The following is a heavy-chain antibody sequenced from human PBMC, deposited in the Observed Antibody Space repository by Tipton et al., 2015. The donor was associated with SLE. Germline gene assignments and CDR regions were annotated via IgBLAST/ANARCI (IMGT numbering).Heavy chain of an antibody. J-gene: IGHJ6*02. CDR1: GGSFSGYY. V-gene: IGHV4-34*01. Sequence: LRLSCAVYGGSFSGYYWSWNRQPPGKGLEWIGEINHSGSTNYNPSLKSRVTISVDTSKNQFSLKLSSATAADTAVYYCARRTMVVAANGMDVWGQGTTVTVSS. CDR3: ARRTMVVAANGMDV. CDR2: INHSGST. D-gene: IGHD2-15*01.